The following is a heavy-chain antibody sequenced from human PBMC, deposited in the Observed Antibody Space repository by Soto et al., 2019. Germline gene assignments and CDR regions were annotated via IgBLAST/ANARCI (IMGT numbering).Heavy chain of an antibody. CDR2: IKSKTDGGTT. CDR3: TTDRMGATGSYY. Sequence: PGGSLRLSCAASGFTFSYAMSWVRQAPGKGLEWVGRIKSKTDGGTTDYAAPVKGRFTISRDDSKNTLFLRMNSLKTEDTALYYCTTDRMGATGSYYWGQGALVTVSS. D-gene: IGHD1-26*01. V-gene: IGHV3-15*01. J-gene: IGHJ4*02. CDR1: GFTFSYA.